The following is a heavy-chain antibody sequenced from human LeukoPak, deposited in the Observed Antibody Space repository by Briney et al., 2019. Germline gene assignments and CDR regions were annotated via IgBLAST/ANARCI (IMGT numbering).Heavy chain of an antibody. CDR1: GGSISSYY. J-gene: IGHJ4*02. CDR2: IYYSGST. V-gene: IGHV4-59*01. Sequence: SETLSLTCTVSGGSISSYYWSWIRQPPGKGLEWIGYIYYSGSTNYNPSLKSRVTISVDTFKNQFSLKLSSVTAADTAVYYCARDRRSSSSSFDYWGQGTLVTVSS. D-gene: IGHD6-6*01. CDR3: ARDRRSSSSSFDY.